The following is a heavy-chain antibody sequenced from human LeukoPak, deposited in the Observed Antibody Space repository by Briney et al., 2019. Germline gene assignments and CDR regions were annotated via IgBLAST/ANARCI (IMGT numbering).Heavy chain of an antibody. CDR2: ISSSGDKT. V-gene: IGHV3-23*01. CDR1: GFTFSTYA. D-gene: IGHD4-17*01. J-gene: IGHJ3*02. Sequence: SGGSLRLSCAASGFTFSTYAMAWVRQVSGKGLEWVSSISSSGDKTYYADSVRGRFTISRDNSKNTLYLQMNSLRVEDTAVYYCAALSLGGDYVQDAFDIWGQGTMVTVSS. CDR3: AALSLGGDYVQDAFDI.